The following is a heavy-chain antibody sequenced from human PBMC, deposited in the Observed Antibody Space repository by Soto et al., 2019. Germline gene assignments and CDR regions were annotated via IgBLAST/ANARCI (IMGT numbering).Heavy chain of an antibody. CDR3: AREWDCSSTSCHGSGYGMDV. CDR1: GYTFTSYG. V-gene: IGHV1-18*04. CDR2: ISAYNGNT. Sequence: ASVKVSCKASGYTFTSYGISWVRQAPGQGLEWMGWISAYNGNTNYAQKLQGRVTMTTDTSTSTAYMELRSLRSDDTAVYYCAREWDCSSTSCHGSGYGMDVWGQGTTVTVSS. D-gene: IGHD2-2*01. J-gene: IGHJ6*02.